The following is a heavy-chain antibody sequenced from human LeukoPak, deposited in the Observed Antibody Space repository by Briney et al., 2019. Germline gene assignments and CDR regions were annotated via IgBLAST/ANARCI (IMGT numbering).Heavy chain of an antibody. D-gene: IGHD5-18*01. Sequence: GGSLRLSCAASGFTFSSFAMNWVCQAPGKGLEWVSSISSSSSYIYYADSVKGRFTISRDNAKNSLYLQMNSLRAEDTAVYYCARDVWPVDTAMVSIYWGQGTLVTVSS. V-gene: IGHV3-21*01. CDR1: GFTFSSFA. CDR3: ARDVWPVDTAMVSIY. CDR2: ISSSSSYI. J-gene: IGHJ4*02.